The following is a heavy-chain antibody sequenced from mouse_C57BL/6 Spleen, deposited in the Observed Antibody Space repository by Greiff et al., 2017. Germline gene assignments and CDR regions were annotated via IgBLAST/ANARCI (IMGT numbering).Heavy chain of an antibody. Sequence: VQLQQPGAELVKPGASVKMSCKASGYTFTSYWITWVKQRPGQGLEWIGDIYPGSGSTNYNEKFKSKATLTVDTSTSTAYMQLSSLTSEDSAVYYCARISNREGAMDYWGQGTSVTVSS. CDR3: ARISNREGAMDY. CDR2: IYPGSGST. CDR1: GYTFTSYW. J-gene: IGHJ4*01. V-gene: IGHV1-55*01. D-gene: IGHD2-5*01.